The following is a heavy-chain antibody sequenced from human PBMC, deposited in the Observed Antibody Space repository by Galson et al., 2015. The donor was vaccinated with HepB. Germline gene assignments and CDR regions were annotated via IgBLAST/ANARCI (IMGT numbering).Heavy chain of an antibody. CDR1: GFTFSSYG. J-gene: IGHJ4*02. D-gene: IGHD1-26*01. CDR3: ARDPELMGVGATPDY. V-gene: IGHV3-33*01. CDR2: IWYDGSNK. Sequence: SLRLSCAASGFTFSSYGMHWVRQAPGKGLEWVAVIWYDGSNKYYADSVKGRFTISRDNSKNTLYLQMNSLRAEDTAVYYCARDPELMGVGATPDYWGQGTLVTVSS.